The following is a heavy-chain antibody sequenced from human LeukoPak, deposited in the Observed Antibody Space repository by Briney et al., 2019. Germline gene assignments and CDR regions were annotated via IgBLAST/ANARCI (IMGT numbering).Heavy chain of an antibody. CDR1: GYSISSGYY. CDR2: IYHSGST. Sequence: KSSETLSLTCAVSGYSISSGYYWGWIRQPPGKGLEWIGSIYHSGSTYYNPSLKSRVTISVDTSKNQFSLKLSSVTAADTAVYYCATIPIVGVPAAMGDYYYYYMDVWGKGTTVTVSS. D-gene: IGHD2-2*01. J-gene: IGHJ6*03. V-gene: IGHV4-38-2*01. CDR3: ATIPIVGVPAAMGDYYYYYMDV.